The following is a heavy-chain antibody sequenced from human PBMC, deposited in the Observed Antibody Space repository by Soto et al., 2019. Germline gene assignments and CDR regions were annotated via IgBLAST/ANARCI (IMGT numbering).Heavy chain of an antibody. J-gene: IGHJ6*03. V-gene: IGHV3-7*01. CDR2: IKQDGSEK. Sequence: EVQLVESGGGLVQPGGSLRLSCAASGFTFSSYWMSWVRQAPGKGLEWVANIKQDGSEKYYVDSVKGRFTISRDNAKNPLYLQMNNLRAEDTAVYYCARDKYYGSGSYWISYYYYEDVWGKGTAVNVSS. D-gene: IGHD3-10*01. CDR1: GFTFSSYW. CDR3: ARDKYYGSGSYWISYYYYEDV.